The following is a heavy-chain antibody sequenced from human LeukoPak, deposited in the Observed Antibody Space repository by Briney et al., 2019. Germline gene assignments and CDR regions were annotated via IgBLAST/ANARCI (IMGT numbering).Heavy chain of an antibody. D-gene: IGHD3-22*01. J-gene: IGHJ4*01. CDR2: FDPEDGET. Sequence: APVKDSCKVSGYTLTELSMHWVRQPPGKGLEWMGGFDPEDGETIYAQKIQGRVTMTEDTSTDTAYMELSSLRSEDTAVYYCATARPWKYYYDSSVPHTGFDYWGQGTLVTFSS. CDR1: GYTLTELS. CDR3: ATARPWKYYYDSSVPHTGFDY. V-gene: IGHV1-24*01.